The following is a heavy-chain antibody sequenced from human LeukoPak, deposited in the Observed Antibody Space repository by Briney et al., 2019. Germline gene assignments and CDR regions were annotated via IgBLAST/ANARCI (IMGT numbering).Heavy chain of an antibody. J-gene: IGHJ4*02. D-gene: IGHD2-15*01. CDR2: ISSSSSYI. V-gene: IGHV3-21*01. CDR3: ARDSSGGSCSDY. CDR1: GFTFSSYS. Sequence: PGGSLRLSCAASGFTFSSYSMNWVRQAPGKGLEWVSSISSSSSYIYYADSVKGRFTISRDNAKNSLYLQMNSLRAEDTAVYYCARDSSGGSCSDYWGQGTLVTVSP.